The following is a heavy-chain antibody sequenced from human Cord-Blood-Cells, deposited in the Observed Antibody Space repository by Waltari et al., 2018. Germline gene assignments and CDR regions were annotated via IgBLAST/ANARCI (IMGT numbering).Heavy chain of an antibody. J-gene: IGHJ3*02. V-gene: IGHV4-34*01. D-gene: IGHD3-3*01. CDR1: GGSFSGYY. Sequence: VQLQQWGAGLLKPSETLSLTCAVYGGSFSGYYCSWIRQPPGKGLEWIGEINHSGSTNYTPSLKSRVTISVDTSKNQFSLKLSSVTAADTAVYYCARGHKPHPYYDFWSGYYHDAFDIWGQGTMVTVSS. CDR3: ARGHKPHPYYDFWSGYYHDAFDI. CDR2: INHSGST.